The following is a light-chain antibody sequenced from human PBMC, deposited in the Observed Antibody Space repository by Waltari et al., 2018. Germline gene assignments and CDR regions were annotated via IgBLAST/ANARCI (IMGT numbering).Light chain of an antibody. Sequence: EIVLTQSPGPLSLSPGERATLSCRASQSVRSSYLAWYQQNPGQAPRLLIYGASSRATGIPDRFSGSGSGTDFTLTISRLEPEDFAVYYCQQYGSSPPYTFGQGTKLEIK. CDR2: GAS. V-gene: IGKV3-20*01. CDR3: QQYGSSPPYT. J-gene: IGKJ2*01. CDR1: QSVRSSY.